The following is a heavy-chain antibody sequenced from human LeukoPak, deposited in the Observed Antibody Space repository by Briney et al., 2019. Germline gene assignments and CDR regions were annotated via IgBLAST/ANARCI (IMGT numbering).Heavy chain of an antibody. J-gene: IGHJ5*02. Sequence: PGGSLRLSSAASGFTFSSYAMHWVRQAPGKGLEWVAVISYDGSNKYYADSVKGRFTISRDNSKNTLYLQMNSLRAEDTAVYYCARSQRPSSGYYCSWGQGTLVTVSS. CDR1: GFTFSSYA. D-gene: IGHD3-22*01. CDR3: ARSQRPSSGYYCS. V-gene: IGHV3-30*01. CDR2: ISYDGSNK.